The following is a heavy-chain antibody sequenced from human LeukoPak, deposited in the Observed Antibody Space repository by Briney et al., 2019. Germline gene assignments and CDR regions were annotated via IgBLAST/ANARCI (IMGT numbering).Heavy chain of an antibody. D-gene: IGHD5-18*01. CDR1: GGSISSCY. CDR3: ARGYYSYGPFFDY. CDR2: IYYSGST. Sequence: PSETLSLTCTVSGGSISSCYWSWIRQPPGKGLEWIWYIYYSGSTNYNPSLKSRVTISVDTSKNQFSLKLSSVTAADTAVYYCARGYYSYGPFFDYWGQGTLVTVSS. V-gene: IGHV4-59*01. J-gene: IGHJ4*02.